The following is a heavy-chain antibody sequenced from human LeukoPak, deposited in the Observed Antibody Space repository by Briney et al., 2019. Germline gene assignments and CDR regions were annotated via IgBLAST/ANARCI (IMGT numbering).Heavy chain of an antibody. V-gene: IGHV3-33*06. CDR1: GFTFSTYG. J-gene: IGHJ4*02. CDR2: IWYDGSNK. D-gene: IGHD5-18*01. Sequence: GGSLRLSCAASGFTFSTYGMHWVRQAPGKGLEWVAVIWYDGSNKYYADSVRGRFTISRDNSKNTLSLQMNSLRVEDTAVYYCAKAPLWAAMASDYWGQGTLVTVSS. CDR3: AKAPLWAAMASDY.